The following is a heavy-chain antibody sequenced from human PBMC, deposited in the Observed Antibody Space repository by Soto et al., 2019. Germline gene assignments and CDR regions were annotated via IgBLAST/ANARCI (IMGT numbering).Heavy chain of an antibody. J-gene: IGHJ5*02. V-gene: IGHV1-3*01. CDR1: GYTFTRYT. D-gene: IGHD2-15*01. CDR2: INPDNGNT. CDR3: ARGIATGQLDP. Sequence: GASVKVSCKASGYTFTRYTMNWVRQPPGQRLEWMGWINPDNGNTKSSQKFQDRVIITRDTSASTAYMDLSSLRSEDTAVYYCARGIATGQLDPWGQGTLVTVSS.